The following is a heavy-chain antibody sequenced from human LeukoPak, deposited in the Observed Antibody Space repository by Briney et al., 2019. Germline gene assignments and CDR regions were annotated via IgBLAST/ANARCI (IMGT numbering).Heavy chain of an antibody. CDR1: GFTFSNYA. V-gene: IGHV3-30*02. D-gene: IGHD6-13*01. J-gene: IGHJ4*02. Sequence: GGSLRLSCAASGFTFSNYAMHWFRQAPGKGLQWVAFIRYDGSDKFYADSVKGRFTISRDNSKNTLYLQMNSLRAEDTALYYCAKDQSSWYNFDYWGQGTLVTVSS. CDR2: IRYDGSDK. CDR3: AKDQSSWYNFDY.